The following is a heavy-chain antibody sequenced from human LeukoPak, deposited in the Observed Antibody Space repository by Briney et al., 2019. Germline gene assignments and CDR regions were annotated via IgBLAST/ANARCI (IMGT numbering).Heavy chain of an antibody. CDR2: IYYSGST. Sequence: SETLSLTCTVSGGSISSSSYYWGWIRQPPGKGLEWIGSIYYSGSTYYNPSLKSRVTISVDTSKNQFSLKLSSVTAADTAVYYCARGGPIFGVVIGWGQGTLVTVSS. CDR3: ARGGPIFGVVIG. V-gene: IGHV4-39*01. D-gene: IGHD3-3*02. CDR1: GGSISSSSYY. J-gene: IGHJ4*02.